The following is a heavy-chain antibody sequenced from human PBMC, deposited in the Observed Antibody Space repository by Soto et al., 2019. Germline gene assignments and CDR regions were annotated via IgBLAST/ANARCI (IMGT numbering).Heavy chain of an antibody. D-gene: IGHD4-17*01. CDR2: IYYSGST. Sequence: SETLSLTCTVSGGSISSSSYYWGWIRQPPGKGLEWIGSIYYSGSTYYNPSLKSRVTISVDTSKNQFSLKLSSVTAADTAVYYCARRGVDDGGNWYFDLWGRGTLVTVSS. J-gene: IGHJ2*01. V-gene: IGHV4-39*01. CDR3: ARRGVDDGGNWYFDL. CDR1: GGSISSSSYY.